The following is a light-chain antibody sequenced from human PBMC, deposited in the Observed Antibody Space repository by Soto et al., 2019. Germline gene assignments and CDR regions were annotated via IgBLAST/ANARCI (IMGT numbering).Light chain of an antibody. J-gene: IGLJ3*02. V-gene: IGLV1-44*01. Sequence: QAVVTQPPSASGTPGQRVTISCSGSSSNIGSNTVNWYQQLPGTAPKLLIYSNDHRPSGVPDRFSGSKSGTSASLAISGLQSGDEAYYYCATWDERLNGWVFGGGTQLTVL. CDR1: SSNIGSNT. CDR3: ATWDERLNGWV. CDR2: SND.